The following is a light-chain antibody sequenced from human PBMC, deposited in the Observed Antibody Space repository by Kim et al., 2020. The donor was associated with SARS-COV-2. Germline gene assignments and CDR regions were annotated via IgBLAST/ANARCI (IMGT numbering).Light chain of an antibody. CDR1: QRISNY. J-gene: IGKJ5*01. V-gene: IGKV3-15*01. CDR3: QQYQYWRA. Sequence: SVSPGERATLSCRASQRISNYLAWYRQKPGQAPRVLIYEASSRATGIPARFSGSGSGTEFTLTISSLQSEDFAVYYCQQYQYWRAFGQGTRLEIK. CDR2: EAS.